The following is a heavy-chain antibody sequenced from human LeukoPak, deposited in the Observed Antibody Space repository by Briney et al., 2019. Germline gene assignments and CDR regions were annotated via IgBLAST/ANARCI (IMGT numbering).Heavy chain of an antibody. CDR1: GSRFTSYW. CDR2: IYPGDSDT. Sequence: GESLKISCKGSGSRFTSYWIGWVRQVPGKGLELMGIIYPGDSDTRYSPSFQGQVTISADKSINTAYLQWSSLKASDTAIYYCVRRDITSRYVVWFDPWGQGTPVTVSS. D-gene: IGHD2-2*01. CDR3: VRRDITSRYVVWFDP. J-gene: IGHJ5*02. V-gene: IGHV5-51*01.